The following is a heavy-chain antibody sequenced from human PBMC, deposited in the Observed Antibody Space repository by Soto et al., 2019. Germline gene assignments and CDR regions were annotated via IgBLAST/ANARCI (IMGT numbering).Heavy chain of an antibody. CDR3: ATEGGVYYDSSGYDAFEI. CDR2: IIPIFGTA. V-gene: IGHV1-69*13. D-gene: IGHD3-22*01. Sequence: SVKVSCKASGGTFSSYAISWVRQAPGQGLEWMGGIIPIFGTANYAQKFQGRVTITADESTSTAYMELSSLRSEDTAVDYCATEGGVYYDSSGYDAFEIWGQGTMVPVSS. CDR1: GGTFSSYA. J-gene: IGHJ3*02.